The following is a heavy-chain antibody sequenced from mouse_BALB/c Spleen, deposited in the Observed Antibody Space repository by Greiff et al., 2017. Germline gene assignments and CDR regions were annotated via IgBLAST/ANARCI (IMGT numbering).Heavy chain of an antibody. J-gene: IGHJ4*01. Sequence: EVKLMESGGGLVQPGGSRKLSCAASGFTFSSFGMHWVRQAPEKGLEWVAYISSGSSTIYYADTVKGRFTISRDNPKNTLFLQMTSLRSEDTAMYYCARSQLGAMDYWGQGTSVTVSS. D-gene: IGHD2-12*01. CDR3: ARSQLGAMDY. CDR1: GFTFSSFG. CDR2: ISSGSSTI. V-gene: IGHV5-17*02.